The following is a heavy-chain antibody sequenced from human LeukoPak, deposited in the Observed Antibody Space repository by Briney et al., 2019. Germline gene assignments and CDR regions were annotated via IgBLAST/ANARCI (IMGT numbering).Heavy chain of an antibody. Sequence: PGASLRLSCAASGFTFSNYAMSWVRQAPGKGLEWVSAITGSGGNTYYGDSVKGRFAISRDNSKNTVFLQMNSLRAEDTAVYYCAKWGDYDVLTGYYVSDYWGQGTLVTVSS. V-gene: IGHV3-23*01. CDR2: ITGSGGNT. CDR3: AKWGDYDVLTGYYVSDY. CDR1: GFTFSNYA. D-gene: IGHD3-9*01. J-gene: IGHJ4*02.